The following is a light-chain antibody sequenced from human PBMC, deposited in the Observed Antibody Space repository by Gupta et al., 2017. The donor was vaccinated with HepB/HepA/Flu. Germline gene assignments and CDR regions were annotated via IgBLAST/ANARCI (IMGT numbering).Light chain of an antibody. CDR2: DVS. Sequence: QSALTQPASVSRSPGPSITIPCTGTSSDIGTHNYVSWYQQNPGKAPKLIIHDVSDRPSGVSNRFSGSKSGNTASLTISGLQAEDEADYYCCSSSSSSTLDVFGTGTEVTVL. V-gene: IGLV2-14*01. CDR1: SSDIGTHNY. CDR3: CSSSSSSTLDV. J-gene: IGLJ1*01.